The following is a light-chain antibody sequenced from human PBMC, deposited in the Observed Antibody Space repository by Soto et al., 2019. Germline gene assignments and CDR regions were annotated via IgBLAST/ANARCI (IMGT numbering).Light chain of an antibody. CDR3: CSYAGSYTSRV. J-gene: IGLJ2*01. V-gene: IGLV2-11*01. Sequence: QSALTQPRSVSGSSGQSVTISCTGTSSDVGGYNYVSWYQQHPGKAPKVMIYDVSKRPSGVPDRFSGSKSGNTASLTISGLQAEDEADYYCCSYAGSYTSRVFGGGTKVTVL. CDR1: SSDVGGYNY. CDR2: DVS.